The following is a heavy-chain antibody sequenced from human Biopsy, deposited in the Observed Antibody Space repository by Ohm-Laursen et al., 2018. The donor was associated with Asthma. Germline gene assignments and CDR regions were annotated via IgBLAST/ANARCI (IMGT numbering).Heavy chain of an antibody. Sequence: SETLSLTCTVSGGSTSSEDYYWTWIRQPPGKGLEWVGYVYSSGSTYYNPSLDSRVMISLDTSKNQFSLSLSSVTAADTAVYFCARDLGIVGATPDGFNIWGQGTLVTVYS. J-gene: IGHJ3*02. CDR3: ARDLGIVGATPDGFNI. V-gene: IGHV4-30-4*01. CDR1: GGSTSSEDYY. D-gene: IGHD1-26*01. CDR2: VYSSGST.